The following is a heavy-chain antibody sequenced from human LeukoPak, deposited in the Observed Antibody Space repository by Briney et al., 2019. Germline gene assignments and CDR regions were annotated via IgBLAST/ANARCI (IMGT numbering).Heavy chain of an antibody. V-gene: IGHV1-46*01. Sequence: ASVKVSCKASGYTFTSYHMHWVRQAPGQGLEWMGIINPSGGTTNYAQKFRGRVTMTEDTSTDTAYMELTSLRSEDTAVYYCATSPGYDYWGQGTLVTVSS. J-gene: IGHJ4*02. D-gene: IGHD1-14*01. CDR3: ATSPGYDY. CDR1: GYTFTSYH. CDR2: INPSGGTT.